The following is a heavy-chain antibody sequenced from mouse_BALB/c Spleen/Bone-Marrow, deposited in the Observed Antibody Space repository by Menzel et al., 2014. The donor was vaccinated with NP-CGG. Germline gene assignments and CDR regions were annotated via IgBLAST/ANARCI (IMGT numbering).Heavy chain of an antibody. CDR3: ARWEYYAMDY. CDR1: GFNIKDTY. J-gene: IGHJ4*01. Sequence: VKLMESGAELVKPGASVKLSCTASGFNIKDTYMQWVKQRPEQGLEWIGRIDPANGNTKYDPKFQGKATITADTSSNTAYLQLSSLTSEDTAVYYCARWEYYAMDYWGQGTSVTVSS. V-gene: IGHV14-3*02. D-gene: IGHD4-1*01. CDR2: IDPANGNT.